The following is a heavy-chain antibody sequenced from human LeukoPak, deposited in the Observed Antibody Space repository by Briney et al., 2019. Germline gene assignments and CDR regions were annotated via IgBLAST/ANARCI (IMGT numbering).Heavy chain of an antibody. CDR3: ATENFGLGSPFDP. V-gene: IGHV1-24*01. J-gene: IGHJ5*02. Sequence: KAGGSLRLSCAASGFTFSSFAMSWVRQAPGKGLEWMGGFDPEDGERIYAQKFQGRVTMTEDTSTDTAYMELSSLTSGDTAMYYCATENFGLGSPFDPWGQGTLVTVSS. CDR1: GFTFSSFA. D-gene: IGHD3-16*01. CDR2: FDPEDGER.